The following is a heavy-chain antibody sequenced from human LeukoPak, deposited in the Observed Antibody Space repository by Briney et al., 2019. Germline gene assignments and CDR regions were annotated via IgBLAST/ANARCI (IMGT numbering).Heavy chain of an antibody. V-gene: IGHV4-39*01. CDR3: ARRITMVRGVIIPNIRVDY. J-gene: IGHJ4*02. CDR1: GGSISSSSYY. D-gene: IGHD3-10*01. Sequence: SETLSLTCTVSGGSISSSSYYWGWIRQPPGKGLEWIGSIYYSGSTYYNPSLKSRVTISVDTSKNQFSLKLSSVTAADTAVYYCARRITMVRGVIIPNIRVDYWGQGTLVTVSS. CDR2: IYYSGST.